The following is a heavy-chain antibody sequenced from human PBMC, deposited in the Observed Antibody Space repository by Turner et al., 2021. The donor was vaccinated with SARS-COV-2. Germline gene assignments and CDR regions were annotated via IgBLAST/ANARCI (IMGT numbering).Heavy chain of an antibody. Sequence: QVQLQESGPGLVKPSETLSLTCTVSGGSISSYYCNWTRQPPGKGLEWIGYIYYSGSNNYDPSLKSRVTISVDTSKNQFSLKLTAVTAADTAVYYCATSLGRGYNWFDPWGQGTLVTVSS. CDR1: GGSISSYY. J-gene: IGHJ5*02. D-gene: IGHD1-26*01. CDR3: ATSLGRGYNWFDP. CDR2: IYYSGSN. V-gene: IGHV4-59*08.